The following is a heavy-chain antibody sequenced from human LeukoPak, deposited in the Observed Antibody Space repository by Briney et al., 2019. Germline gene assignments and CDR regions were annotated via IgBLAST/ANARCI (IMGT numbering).Heavy chain of an antibody. V-gene: IGHV3-20*04. J-gene: IGHJ1*01. CDR1: GFTFDDYG. CDR2: INWNGGST. Sequence: GGSLRLSCAASGFTFDDYGMSWVRQAPGKGLERVSGINWNGGSTGYADSVKGRFTISRDNAKNSLYLQMNSLRAEDTALYYCARVPYCGGDCPKYFQHWGQGTLVTVSS. CDR3: ARVPYCGGDCPKYFQH. D-gene: IGHD2-21*02.